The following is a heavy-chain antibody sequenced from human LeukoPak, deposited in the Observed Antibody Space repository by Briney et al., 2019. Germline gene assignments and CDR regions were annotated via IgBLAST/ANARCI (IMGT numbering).Heavy chain of an antibody. CDR1: GFTFSNYA. CDR2: IRGSGGST. Sequence: GGSLRLSCAASGFTFSNYAMSWVRQAPGKGLEWVSAIRGSGGSTYYADSVKGRFTISRDNSKNTLYLQMNTLRAEDTAVYYCATPDYYYMDVWGKGTTVTVSS. CDR3: ATPDYYYMDV. V-gene: IGHV3-23*01. J-gene: IGHJ6*03.